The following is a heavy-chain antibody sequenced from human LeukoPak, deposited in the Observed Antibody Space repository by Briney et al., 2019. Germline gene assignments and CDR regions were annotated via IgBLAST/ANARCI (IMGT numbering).Heavy chain of an antibody. CDR2: INAYNGNT. V-gene: IGHV1-18*01. CDR1: GYTFTSYG. Sequence: ASVKVSCKASGYTFTSYGISWVRQAPGQGLEWMGWINAYNGNTNYAQKLQGRVTMTTDTSTSTAYMELRSLRSDDTAVYYCARVLGYCSSTSCYAFDIWGQGTMVTVSS. D-gene: IGHD2-2*01. J-gene: IGHJ3*02. CDR3: ARVLGYCSSTSCYAFDI.